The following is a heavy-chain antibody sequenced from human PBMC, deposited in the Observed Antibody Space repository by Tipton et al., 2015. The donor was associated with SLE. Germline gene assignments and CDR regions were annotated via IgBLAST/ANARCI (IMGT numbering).Heavy chain of an antibody. Sequence: SLRLSCAASGFTFSSYWMHWVRQAPGKGLVWVSRINSDGSSTGYADSVKGRFTISRDNAKNSLYLQMNSLRAEDTAVYYCARRIYGSGSYYFDYWGQGTLVTVSS. CDR3: ARRIYGSGSYYFDY. V-gene: IGHV3-74*01. CDR2: INSDGSST. D-gene: IGHD3-10*01. J-gene: IGHJ4*02. CDR1: GFTFSSYW.